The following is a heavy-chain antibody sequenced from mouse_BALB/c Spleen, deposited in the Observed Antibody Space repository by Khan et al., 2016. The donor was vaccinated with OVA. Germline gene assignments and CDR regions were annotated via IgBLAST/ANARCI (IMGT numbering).Heavy chain of an antibody. CDR3: ARRYYYGHWYFDV. CDR2: ISYSGST. D-gene: IGHD1-1*01. CDR1: GYSITSDYA. J-gene: IGHJ1*01. Sequence: EVQLQESGPGLVKPSQSLSLTCTVTGYSITSDYAWNWIRQFPGNKLEWMGYISYSGSTGYNPSLKSRISITRDTSNNQFSLQLNSVTTEDTATXYCARRYYYGHWYFDVWGAGTTVTVSS. V-gene: IGHV3-2*02.